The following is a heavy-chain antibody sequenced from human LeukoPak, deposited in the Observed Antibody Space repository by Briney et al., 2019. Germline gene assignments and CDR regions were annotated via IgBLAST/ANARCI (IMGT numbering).Heavy chain of an antibody. CDR1: GFTFSDYY. D-gene: IGHD6-13*01. Sequence: GGSLRLSCAASGFTFSDYYMSWIRQAPGKGLEWVSYISSSGSTIYYADSVKGRFTISRDNAKNSLYLQMNSLRAEDTAVYYCATGYSSSWAIGDAFDIWGQGTMVTVSS. CDR2: ISSSGSTI. CDR3: ATGYSSSWAIGDAFDI. J-gene: IGHJ3*02. V-gene: IGHV3-11*01.